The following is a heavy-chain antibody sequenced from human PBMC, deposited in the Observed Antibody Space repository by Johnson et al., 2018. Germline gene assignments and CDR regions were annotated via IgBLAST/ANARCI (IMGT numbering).Heavy chain of an antibody. V-gene: IGHV3-21*01. J-gene: IGHJ3*02. CDR3: AIDDLIAGGASAFDI. Sequence: VQLVQSGGGLVKPGGSLRLSCAASEFTFSSYVMNWVRQAPGKGLAWVSSISSSSSYIYYPDSVKGRFTMPRDNAKNSLYLQMNSLRAGDTAVYYCAIDDLIAGGASAFDIWGQGTMVTVSS. D-gene: IGHD3/OR15-3a*01. CDR1: EFTFSSYV. CDR2: ISSSSSYI.